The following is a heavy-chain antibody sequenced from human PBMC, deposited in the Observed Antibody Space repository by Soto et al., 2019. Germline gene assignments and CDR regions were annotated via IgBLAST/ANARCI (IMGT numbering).Heavy chain of an antibody. CDR3: ARAVPNYYGSGSPFDY. D-gene: IGHD3-10*01. Sequence: GGSLRLSCAASGFTFSSYEMNWVRQAPGKGLEWVSYISSSGSTIYYADSVKGRFTISRDNAKSSLYLQMNSLRAEDTAVYYCARAVPNYYGSGSPFDYWGQGTLVTVSS. CDR1: GFTFSSYE. V-gene: IGHV3-48*03. J-gene: IGHJ4*02. CDR2: ISSSGSTI.